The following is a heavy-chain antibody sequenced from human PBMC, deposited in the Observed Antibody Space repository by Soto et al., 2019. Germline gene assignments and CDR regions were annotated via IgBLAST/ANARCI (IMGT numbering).Heavy chain of an antibody. V-gene: IGHV4-59*01. CDR3: ARDRNYGGGRYNWFDP. CDR2: IYYSGST. CDR1: GGSISSYY. Sequence: SETLSLTCTVSGGSISSYYWSWIRQPPGKGLEWIGYIYYSGSTNYNPSLKRRVTISVDTSKNQFSLKLSSVTAADTAVYYCARDRNYGGGRYNWFDPWGQGTLVTVSS. J-gene: IGHJ5*02. D-gene: IGHD2-15*01.